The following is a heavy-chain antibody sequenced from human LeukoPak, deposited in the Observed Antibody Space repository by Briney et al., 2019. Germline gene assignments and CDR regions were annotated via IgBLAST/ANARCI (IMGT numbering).Heavy chain of an antibody. Sequence: GGSLRLSCAASGFTFSSYAMSWVRQAPGKGLEWVANIKPDGRERYSVDSVKGRFTISRDNAKNSLYLQMNSLRVEDTAVYYCARGLRWHDYWGQGTLVTVSS. V-gene: IGHV3-7*01. CDR3: ARGLRWHDY. J-gene: IGHJ4*02. CDR2: IKPDGRER. CDR1: GFTFSSYA. D-gene: IGHD5-24*01.